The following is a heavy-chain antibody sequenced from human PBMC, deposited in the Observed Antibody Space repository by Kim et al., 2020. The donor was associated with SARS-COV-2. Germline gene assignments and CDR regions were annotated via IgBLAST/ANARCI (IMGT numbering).Heavy chain of an antibody. J-gene: IGHJ6*02. V-gene: IGHV4-59*13. CDR3: SSATTYYYYGMDV. D-gene: IGHD1-1*01. CDR2: IYYSGST. Sequence: SETLSLTCTVSGCSISSYYWSWIRQPPGKGLEWIGYIYYSGSTNYNPSLKSRVTISVDTSKNQFSLKLSSVTAADTAVYYCSSATTYYYYGMDVWGQGTTVTVSS. CDR1: GCSISSYY.